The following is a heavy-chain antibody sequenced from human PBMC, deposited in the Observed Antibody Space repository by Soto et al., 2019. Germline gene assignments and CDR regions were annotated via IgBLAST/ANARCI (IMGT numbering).Heavy chain of an antibody. CDR3: AHPRGYGVFDAYDI. V-gene: IGHV3-23*01. D-gene: IGHD2-8*01. CDR1: GFTFSTYA. CDR2: ISGSGAEI. J-gene: IGHJ3*02. Sequence: EVQLLESGGGLVQPGGSLRLSCAASGFTFSTYAMSWVRQAPGKGLEWVSAISGSGAEIYYTDSVRGRFAISRDNSIDTLFLQMSHLNTEDTAVYYCAHPRGYGVFDAYDIWGQGTMVTV.